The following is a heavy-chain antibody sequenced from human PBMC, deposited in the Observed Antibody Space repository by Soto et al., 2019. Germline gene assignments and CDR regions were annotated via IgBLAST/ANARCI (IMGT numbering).Heavy chain of an antibody. D-gene: IGHD2-8*02. V-gene: IGHV1-18*04. CDR1: GYTFSSYT. CDR3: ARDRDVVLVPPPTYDYYYYGMDV. Sequence: QVQLVQSGPEVKKPGPSVKVSCKTSGYTFSSYTISWVRQAPGQGLEWMGWISFNNGDTKYAQKFQGRVTMTTDTSTSTAHMELRSLRSDDTAVYYCARDRDVVLVPPPTYDYYYYGMDVWGQGTTVTVSS. CDR2: ISFNNGDT. J-gene: IGHJ6*02.